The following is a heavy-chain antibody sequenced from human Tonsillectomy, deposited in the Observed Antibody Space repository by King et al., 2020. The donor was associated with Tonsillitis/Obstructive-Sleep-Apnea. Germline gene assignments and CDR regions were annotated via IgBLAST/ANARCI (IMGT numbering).Heavy chain of an antibody. D-gene: IGHD3-10*01. CDR1: GGSISSYY. CDR3: ARLTYYYGSGSFPYYYYYMDV. CDR2: IYYSGST. J-gene: IGHJ6*03. Sequence: QLQESGPGLVKPSETLSLTCTVSGGSISSYYWSWIRQPPGKGLEWIGYIYYSGSTNYNPSLKSRVTISVDTSQNQFSLKLSPVTAADTAVYYCARLTYYYGSGSFPYYYYYMDVWGKGTTVTVSS. V-gene: IGHV4-59*08.